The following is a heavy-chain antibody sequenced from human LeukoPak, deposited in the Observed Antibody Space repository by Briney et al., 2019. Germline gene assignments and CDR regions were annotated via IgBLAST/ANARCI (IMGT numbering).Heavy chain of an antibody. CDR3: AMESSSSYYFDY. CDR2: ISSSGSTI. J-gene: IGHJ4*02. D-gene: IGHD6-6*01. V-gene: IGHV3-48*03. Sequence: GGSLRLSCAASGFTFSSYEMNWVRQAPGKGLEWVSYISSSGSTIYYADSVRGRFTISRDNAKNSLYLQMNSLRAEDTAVYYCAMESSSSYYFDYWGQGTLVTVSS. CDR1: GFTFSSYE.